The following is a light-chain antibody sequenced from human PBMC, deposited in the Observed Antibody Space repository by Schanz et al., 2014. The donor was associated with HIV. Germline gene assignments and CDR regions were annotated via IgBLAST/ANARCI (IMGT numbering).Light chain of an antibody. CDR3: QSYDSSLSLI. V-gene: IGLV1-44*01. CDR2: SND. J-gene: IGLJ2*01. Sequence: QSVLTQPPSASGTPGQRVTISCSGSSSDIGSNTVNWYQQLPGTAPKLLIYSNDQRPSGVPDRFSGSMSGTSASLAISGLQSEDEADYYCQSYDSSLSLIFGGGTKLTVL. CDR1: SSDIGSNT.